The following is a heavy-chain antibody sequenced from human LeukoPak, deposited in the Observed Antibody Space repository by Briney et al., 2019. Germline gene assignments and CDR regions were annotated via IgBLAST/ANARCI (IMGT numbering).Heavy chain of an antibody. CDR3: ARDLGGYSYGSHFDY. CDR1: GFTFSSYA. D-gene: IGHD5-18*01. V-gene: IGHV3-30*04. Sequence: GRSLRLSCAASGFTFSSYAIHWVRQAPGKGLEWVAVISYDGSNKYYADSVKGRFTISRDNARNSLYLHMNSLRAEDTAVYYCARDLGGYSYGSHFDYWGQGTLVTVSS. CDR2: ISYDGSNK. J-gene: IGHJ4*02.